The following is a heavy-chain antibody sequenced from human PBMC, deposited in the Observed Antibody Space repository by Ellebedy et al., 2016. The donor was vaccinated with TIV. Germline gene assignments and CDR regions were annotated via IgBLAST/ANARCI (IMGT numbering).Heavy chain of an antibody. D-gene: IGHD3-10*01. CDR1: GYTFTDYY. Sequence: ASVKVSCKASGYTFTDYYMHWVRQAPGQGLEWMGWINPNSGGTNYAQKFQGRVTMTRDTSISTAYMELSRLRSDDTAVYYCASTRRRHSGSYTELDFWGQGTTVIVSP. V-gene: IGHV1-2*02. J-gene: IGHJ4*02. CDR2: INPNSGGT. CDR3: ASTRRRHSGSYTELDF.